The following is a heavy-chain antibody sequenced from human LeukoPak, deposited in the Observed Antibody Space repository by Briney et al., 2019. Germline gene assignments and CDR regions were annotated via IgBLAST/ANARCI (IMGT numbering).Heavy chain of an antibody. J-gene: IGHJ1*01. Sequence: PSETLSLTCTVSGGSISSSSYYWGWIRQPPGKGLEWIGSIYYSGSTYYNPSLKSRVTISVDTSKNQFSLKLSSVTAADTAVYYCARGILGYCSGGSCYSFPHWGQGTLVTVSS. CDR2: IYYSGST. CDR1: GGSISSSSYY. V-gene: IGHV4-39*01. CDR3: ARGILGYCSGGSCYSFPH. D-gene: IGHD2-15*01.